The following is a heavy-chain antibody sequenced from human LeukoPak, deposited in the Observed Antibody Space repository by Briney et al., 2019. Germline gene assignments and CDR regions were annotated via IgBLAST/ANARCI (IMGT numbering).Heavy chain of an antibody. Sequence: GGSLRLSCAASGFTFSSYGMHWVRQAPGKGLEWVSAISGSGGSTYYADSVKGRFTISRDNSKNTLYLQMNSLRAEDTAVYYCAKVWDIVVVPAALKSPPSPYFDYWGQGTLVTVSS. CDR1: GFTFSSYG. J-gene: IGHJ4*02. CDR3: AKVWDIVVVPAALKSPPSPYFDY. V-gene: IGHV3-23*01. D-gene: IGHD2-2*01. CDR2: ISGSGGST.